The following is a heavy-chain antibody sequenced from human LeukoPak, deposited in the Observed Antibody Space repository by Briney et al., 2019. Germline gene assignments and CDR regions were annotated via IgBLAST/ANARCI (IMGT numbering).Heavy chain of an antibody. CDR1: GFTFTNYA. V-gene: IGHV3-30-3*02. CDR2: ISKDGSNK. CDR3: AKMLNTGHAHAALDY. Sequence: GGSLRLSCAASGFTFTNYAMHWVRQAPGKGLEWVAVISKDGSNKYYTDSVKGRFTISRDNSKNTLYLQMNSLRAEDTAVYYCAKMLNTGHAHAALDYWGQGTLVTVSS. D-gene: IGHD2-8*02. J-gene: IGHJ4*02.